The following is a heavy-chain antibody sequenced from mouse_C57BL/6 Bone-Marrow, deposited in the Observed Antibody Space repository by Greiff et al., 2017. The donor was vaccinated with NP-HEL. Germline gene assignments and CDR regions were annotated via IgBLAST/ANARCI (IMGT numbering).Heavy chain of an antibody. D-gene: IGHD2-3*01. J-gene: IGHJ3*01. CDR2: SRNKANDYTT. CDR3: ARDGYYPFAY. Sequence: EVKVVESGGGLVQSGRSLRLSCATSGFTFSDFYMEWVRQAPGKGLEWIAASRNKANDYTTEYSASVKGRFIVSRDTSQSILYLQMNALRADDTAIYYCARDGYYPFAYWGQGTLVTVSA. V-gene: IGHV7-1*01. CDR1: GFTFSDFY.